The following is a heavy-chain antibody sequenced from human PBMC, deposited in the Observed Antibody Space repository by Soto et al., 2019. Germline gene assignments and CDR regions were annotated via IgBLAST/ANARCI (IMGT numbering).Heavy chain of an antibody. CDR3: TRDDGRIVGAEFDH. V-gene: IGHV1-18*01. D-gene: IGHD1-26*01. CDR1: GYTFTNYG. J-gene: IGHJ4*02. CDR2: ISADNGKT. Sequence: QVQLLQSGAEVKKPGASVRVSCTASGYTFTNYGITWVRQAPGQGLEWMGWISADNGKTDYSPRFQDRLIMTTDTSTTTAYMQLRSLRSAATAVYYCTRDDGRIVGAEFDHRGQGTLLTVSS.